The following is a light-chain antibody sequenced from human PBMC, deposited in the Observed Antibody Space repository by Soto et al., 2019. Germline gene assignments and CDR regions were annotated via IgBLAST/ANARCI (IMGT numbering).Light chain of an antibody. Sequence: QSVLTQPPSASGTPGQRVTISCSGSSSNIGSNYVYWYQQVPGTAPRLLMYRASQRPSGVPDRSSGSKSGTSASLAISGLRSEAEADYYCAAWDDTLKGLVFGGGTKLTVL. CDR2: RAS. CDR3: AAWDDTLKGLV. V-gene: IGLV1-47*01. J-gene: IGLJ2*01. CDR1: SSNIGSNY.